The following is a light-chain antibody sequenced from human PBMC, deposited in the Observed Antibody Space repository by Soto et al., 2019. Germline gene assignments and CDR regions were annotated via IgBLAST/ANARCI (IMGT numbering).Light chain of an antibody. CDR2: LGS. V-gene: IGKV2-28*01. Sequence: DIVMTQSPLSLPVTPGEPASISCRSSQSLLHGNGYNYLDWYVQKPGQSPQLLILLGSNRDSGVPDRFSGSGSGTDFTLKISRVEAEDVGVYYGLQALQTPITFGQGTRLEVK. J-gene: IGKJ5*01. CDR3: LQALQTPIT. CDR1: QSLLHGNGYNY.